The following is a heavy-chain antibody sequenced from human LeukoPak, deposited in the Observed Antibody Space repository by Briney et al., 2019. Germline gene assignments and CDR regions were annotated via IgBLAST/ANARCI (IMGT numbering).Heavy chain of an antibody. J-gene: IGHJ6*02. Sequence: GGSLRLSCAASGFTFSDYYMNWIRQAPGKGLEWVSYISSSGITIYYADSVKGRFTISRDNAKNSLYLQMNSLRAGDTAVYYCAKDEPVGDGYNSKNFYYYYGMDVWGQGTTVTVSS. CDR1: GFTFSDYY. CDR3: AKDEPVGDGYNSKNFYYYYGMDV. V-gene: IGHV3-11*01. CDR2: ISSSGITI. D-gene: IGHD5-24*01.